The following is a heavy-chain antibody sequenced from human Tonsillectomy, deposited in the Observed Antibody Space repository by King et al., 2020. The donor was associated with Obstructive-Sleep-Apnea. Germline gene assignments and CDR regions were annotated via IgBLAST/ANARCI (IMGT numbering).Heavy chain of an antibody. CDR3: AREAAADYYDSSGPRTYYYYYGMDV. CDR1: GFPFSKYA. J-gene: IGHJ6*02. V-gene: IGHV3-30-3*01. Sequence: VQLVDSGGGVVQPGRSLRLSCAASGFPFSKYAMHWVRQSPGKGLEGVGVISYGVSNKYYADTVKGRYNISRENSKNTLELQMNSLRAEDTAVYYCAREAAADYYDSSGPRTYYYYYGMDVWGQGTTVTVSS. D-gene: IGHD3-22*01. CDR2: ISYGVSNK.